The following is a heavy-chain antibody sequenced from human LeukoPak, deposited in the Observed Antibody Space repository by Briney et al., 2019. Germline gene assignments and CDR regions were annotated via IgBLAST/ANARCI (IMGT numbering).Heavy chain of an antibody. D-gene: IGHD3-16*01. J-gene: IGHJ5*02. CDR2: IYYSGST. CDR3: ARRIYVSRDWFAP. V-gene: IGHV4-59*08. Sequence: SETLSLTCTVSGGSISTYYWSWIRQPPGKGLEWIGYIYYSGSTNYNPSLKSRVTISVDMSKNQFSLKLSSVTAADTAVYYCARRIYVSRDWFAPWGQGTLVTVSS. CDR1: GGSISTYY.